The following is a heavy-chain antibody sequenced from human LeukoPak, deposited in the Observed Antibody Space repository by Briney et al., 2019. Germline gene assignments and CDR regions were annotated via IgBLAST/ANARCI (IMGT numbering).Heavy chain of an antibody. D-gene: IGHD2-21*02. CDR1: GFTFSSYS. CDR3: ARGLVVTATLDY. V-gene: IGHV3-21*01. Sequence: PGGSLRLSCAASGFTFSSYSMNWVRQAPGKGLEWVSSISSSSYIYYADSVKGRFTISRDNAKNSLYLQMNSLRAEDTAVYYCARGLVVTATLDYWGQGTLVTVSS. J-gene: IGHJ4*02. CDR2: ISSSSYI.